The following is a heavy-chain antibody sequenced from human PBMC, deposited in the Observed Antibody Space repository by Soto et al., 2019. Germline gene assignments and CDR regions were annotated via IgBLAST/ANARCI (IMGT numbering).Heavy chain of an antibody. Sequence: QVQLQESGPGLVKPSETLSLTCTVSGGSISSYYWSWIRQPPGEGLEWIGYIYYSGSTNYNPSLKSRVTISVDTSKNQFSLKLSSVTAADTAVYYCARVDLMVRGVIGAFDIWGQGTMVTVSS. D-gene: IGHD3-10*01. V-gene: IGHV4-59*01. CDR1: GGSISSYY. CDR3: ARVDLMVRGVIGAFDI. J-gene: IGHJ3*02. CDR2: IYYSGST.